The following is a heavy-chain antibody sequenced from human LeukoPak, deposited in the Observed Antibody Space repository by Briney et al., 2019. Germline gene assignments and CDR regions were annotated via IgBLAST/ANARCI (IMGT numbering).Heavy chain of an antibody. J-gene: IGHJ4*02. CDR1: GFTVSSNY. D-gene: IGHD3-10*01. Sequence: QPGGSLRLSCAASGFTVSSNYMSWVRQAPGKGLEWVSVIYSGGSTYYADSVKGRFTISRDNSKNTLYLQMNSLRAQDTAVYYCARSSDGFGEVHIDYWGQGTLVTVSS. CDR3: ARSSDGFGEVHIDY. CDR2: IYSGGST. V-gene: IGHV3-53*01.